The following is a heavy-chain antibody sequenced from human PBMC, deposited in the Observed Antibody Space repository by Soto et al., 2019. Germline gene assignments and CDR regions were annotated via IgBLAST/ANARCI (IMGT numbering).Heavy chain of an antibody. CDR1: GGTFSSYA. J-gene: IGHJ4*02. CDR2: IIPIFGTA. CDR3: ARELGYYYDSSGSGGDY. Sequence: QVQLVQSGAEVKKPGSSVKVSCKASGGTFSSYAISWVRQAPGQGLEWMGGIIPIFGTANYAQKFQGRVTITADESTSTAYMELSSLRSEDTAVYYCARELGYYYDSSGSGGDYWGQGTLVTVSS. D-gene: IGHD3-22*01. V-gene: IGHV1-69*01.